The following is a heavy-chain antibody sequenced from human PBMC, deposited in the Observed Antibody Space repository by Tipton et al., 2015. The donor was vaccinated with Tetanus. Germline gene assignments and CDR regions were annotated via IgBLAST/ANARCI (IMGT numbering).Heavy chain of an antibody. Sequence: TLSLTCTVSGGSFSNYYWNWIRQSPGRRLEWIGNIYYGGDTDYNPSLQSRATISLDTSKKLFSLRLKSVTAADTAIYYCARPSTTVTPRAFDVWGQGTMVTVSS. D-gene: IGHD4-17*01. CDR3: ARPSTTVTPRAFDV. V-gene: IGHV4-59*01. CDR2: IYYGGDT. J-gene: IGHJ3*01. CDR1: GGSFSNYY.